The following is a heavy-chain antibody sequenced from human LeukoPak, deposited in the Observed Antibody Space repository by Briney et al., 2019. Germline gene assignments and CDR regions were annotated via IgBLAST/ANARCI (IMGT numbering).Heavy chain of an antibody. CDR1: GFTFNNYA. J-gene: IGHJ4*02. D-gene: IGHD3-22*01. CDR3: TKTTTGYSSGQYPGWPADH. Sequence: GGSLRLSCTASGFTFNNYAMYWVRQAPRKGLEWVAGIFGSGGSAHYADSVKGRFTISRDNSKNMVYLQMDSLRGEDTALYYCTKTTTGYSSGQYPGWPADHWGQGALVTVSS. CDR2: IFGSGGSA. V-gene: IGHV3-23*01.